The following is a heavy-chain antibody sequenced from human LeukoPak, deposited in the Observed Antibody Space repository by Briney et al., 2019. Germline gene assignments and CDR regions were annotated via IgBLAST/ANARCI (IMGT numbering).Heavy chain of an antibody. CDR3: ARVSSGWWYYYYGTDA. CDR2: IWYDGSNK. CDR1: GFTFSSYG. V-gene: IGHV3-33*01. J-gene: IGHJ6*02. D-gene: IGHD6-19*01. Sequence: PGGSLRLSCAASGFTFSSYGMHWVRQAPGKGLEWVAVIWYDGSNKYYADSVKGRFTISRDNSKNTLYLQMNSLRAEDTAVYYCARVSSGWWYYYYGTDAWGQGTTVTVSS.